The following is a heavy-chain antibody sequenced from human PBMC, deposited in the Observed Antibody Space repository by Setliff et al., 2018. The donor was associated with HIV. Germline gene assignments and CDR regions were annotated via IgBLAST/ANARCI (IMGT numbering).Heavy chain of an antibody. CDR2: IYYSGST. CDR3: ARRRDGFMDY. V-gene: IGHV4-31*03. J-gene: IGHJ4*02. D-gene: IGHD6-25*01. Sequence: SETLSLTCTVSGGSISSGGFYWSWIRQHPGKGLEWIGYIYYSGSTYYNPSLKSRVTILVDTSKNQFSLKLSSVTAADTAVYYCARRRDGFMDYWGQGTLVTVSS. CDR1: GGSISSGGFY.